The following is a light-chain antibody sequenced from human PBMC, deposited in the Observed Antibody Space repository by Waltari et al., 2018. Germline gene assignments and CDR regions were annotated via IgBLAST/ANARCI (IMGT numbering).Light chain of an antibody. V-gene: IGLV1-51*01. CDR1: GSHIWNNF. J-gene: IGLJ2*01. Sequence: QPVLTQPPSVSAAPGPKVTISCSGTGSHIWNNFVPWYQQLPGTAPKLLIYDNNKLPSGIPDRFSGSKSGTSATLGITGLQTGDEADYYCGTWDTDLSVVFGGGTKLTVL. CDR3: GTWDTDLSVV. CDR2: DNN.